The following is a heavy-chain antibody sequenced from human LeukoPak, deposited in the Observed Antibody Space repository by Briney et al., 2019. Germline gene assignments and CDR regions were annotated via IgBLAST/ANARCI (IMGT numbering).Heavy chain of an antibody. J-gene: IGHJ6*03. CDR3: ARLGSSDYYGSGSYYNSLYYYYYMDV. Sequence: SRTLSLTCTVSGGSISSYYWSWIRQPPGKGLEWIGYIYTSGSTNYNPSLKSRVTISVDTSKNQFSLKLSSVTAADTAVYYCARLGSSDYYGSGSYYNSLYYYYYMDVWGKGTTVTVSS. CDR2: IYTSGST. V-gene: IGHV4-4*09. CDR1: GGSISSYY. D-gene: IGHD3-10*01.